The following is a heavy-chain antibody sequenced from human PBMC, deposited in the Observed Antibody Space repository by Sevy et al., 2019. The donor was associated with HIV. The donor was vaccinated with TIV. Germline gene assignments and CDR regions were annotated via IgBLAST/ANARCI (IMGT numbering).Heavy chain of an antibody. CDR1: GDSISSSSYY. D-gene: IGHD3-3*01. CDR3: ARSNPYYDFWSGYMTSGYFDF. J-gene: IGHJ4*02. V-gene: IGHV4-39*01. CDR2: ISYSGNT. Sequence: SETLSLTCIVSGDSISSSSYYWGWIRQPPGKGLEWNLSISYSGNTYYNPSLKSRTTISIDTSKNQFFLTLNSVTAPDAAVYYCARSNPYYDFWSGYMTSGYFDFWGPGTLVTVSS.